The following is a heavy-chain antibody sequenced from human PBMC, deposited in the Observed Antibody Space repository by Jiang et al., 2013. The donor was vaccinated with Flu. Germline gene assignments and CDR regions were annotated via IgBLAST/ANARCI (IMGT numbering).Heavy chain of an antibody. Sequence: GAEVKKPGESLRISCKGSGYSFTSYWISWVRQMPGKGLEWMGRIDPSDSYTNYSPSFQGHVTISADKSISTAYLQWSSLKASDTAMYYCAIHRTFEYSSSSEEGNFDYWGQGTLVTVSS. J-gene: IGHJ4*02. CDR1: GYSFTSYW. D-gene: IGHD6-6*01. V-gene: IGHV5-10-1*01. CDR3: AIHRTFEYSSSSEEGNFDY. CDR2: IDPSDSYT.